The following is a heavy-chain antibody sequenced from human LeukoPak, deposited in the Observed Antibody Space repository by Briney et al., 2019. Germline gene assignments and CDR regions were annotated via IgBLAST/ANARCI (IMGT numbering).Heavy chain of an antibody. CDR3: ARVPRSGYSYGYEDY. J-gene: IGHJ4*02. CDR1: SGSISRYY. CDR2: IYYTGST. Sequence: SETLSLTCTVSSGSISRYYWSWIRQPPGKGLDWIGYIYYTGSTYYNPSLKSRVTISVDTSKNQFSLKLSSVTAADTAVYYCARVPRSGYSYGYEDYWGQGTLVTVSS. V-gene: IGHV4-59*12. D-gene: IGHD5-18*01.